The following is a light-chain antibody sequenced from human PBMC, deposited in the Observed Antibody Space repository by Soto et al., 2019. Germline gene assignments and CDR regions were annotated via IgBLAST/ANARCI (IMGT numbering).Light chain of an antibody. CDR2: RSD. Sequence: QPVLTQPPSTSGTPGQRVTISCSGSSSNIGSNHVYWYQQFPGMAPKLLMYRSDQRPTGVPDRFSGSKSGTSASLAISGLRSDDEADYYCSARDDSLSGVVFGGGTKLTV. CDR3: SARDDSLSGVV. CDR1: SSNIGSNH. J-gene: IGLJ2*01. V-gene: IGLV1-47*01.